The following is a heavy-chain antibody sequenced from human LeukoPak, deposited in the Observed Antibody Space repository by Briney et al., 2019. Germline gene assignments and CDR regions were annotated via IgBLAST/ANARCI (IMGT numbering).Heavy chain of an antibody. J-gene: IGHJ3*02. Sequence: ASVKVSCKASGYTFTSYGISWVRQAPGQGLEWMGWISAYNGNTNYAQKLQGRVTMTTDTSTSTAYMELRSLRSDDTAVYYCARGVNYYGSGSYLYHLSEFSLDAFDIWGQGTMVTVSS. V-gene: IGHV1-18*01. CDR2: ISAYNGNT. D-gene: IGHD3-10*01. CDR3: ARGVNYYGSGSYLYHLSEFSLDAFDI. CDR1: GYTFTSYG.